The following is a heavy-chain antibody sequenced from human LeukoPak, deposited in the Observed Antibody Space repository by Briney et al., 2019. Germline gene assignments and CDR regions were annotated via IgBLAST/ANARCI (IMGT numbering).Heavy chain of an antibody. CDR3: ARHGTSGSYGWFDP. D-gene: IGHD3-10*01. Sequence: SETLSLTCSVSGGSISSYYWSWIRQPPGKGLEWIGYIYYSGSTNYNPSLKSRVTISVDTSKNQFSLKLSSVTAADTAVYYCARHGTSGSYGWFDPWGQETLVTVSS. CDR2: IYYSGST. J-gene: IGHJ5*02. V-gene: IGHV4-59*08. CDR1: GGSISSYY.